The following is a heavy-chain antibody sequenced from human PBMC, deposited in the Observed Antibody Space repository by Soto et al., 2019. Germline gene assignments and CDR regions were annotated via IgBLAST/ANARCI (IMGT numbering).Heavy chain of an antibody. Sequence: PSETLSLTCTVSGGSISSYYWSWIRQPPGKGLEWIGYIYYSGSTNYNPSLKSRVTISVDTSKNQFSLKLSSVTAADTAAYYCARENHYYDSSGYYSARAFDYWGQGTLVTVSS. D-gene: IGHD3-22*01. CDR2: IYYSGST. CDR1: GGSISSYY. CDR3: ARENHYYDSSGYYSARAFDY. V-gene: IGHV4-59*01. J-gene: IGHJ4*02.